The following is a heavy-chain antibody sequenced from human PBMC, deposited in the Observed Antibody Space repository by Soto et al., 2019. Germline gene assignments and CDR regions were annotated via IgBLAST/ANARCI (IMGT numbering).Heavy chain of an antibody. D-gene: IGHD6-19*01. CDR1: DLYISSGYYY. J-gene: IGHJ4*02. CDR3: ERLVFSSGRRGDFDS. Sequence: SETMSHTYTFSDLYISSGYYYLSWKKQPPGKGLEWIGNIYYTGSTDYAPSLKSRVTISVDTSKNQFSLRLTSLTATDTAVYYCERLVFSSGRRGDFDSRGQGTLVTVSS. CDR2: IYYTGST. V-gene: IGHV4-39*01.